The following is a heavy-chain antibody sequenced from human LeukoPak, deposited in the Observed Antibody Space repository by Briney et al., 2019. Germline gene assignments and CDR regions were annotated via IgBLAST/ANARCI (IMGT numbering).Heavy chain of an antibody. Sequence: GRSLRLSCAASGFTFSNYGMHWVRQAPGKGLEWVSFTDTSGNYIYYGDSVKGRFTISRDNARNLLFLQMNGLRAEDTAVYYCARGRSITLLRGVAMSDGFDIWGQGAMVAVSS. D-gene: IGHD3-10*01. CDR2: TDTSGNYI. CDR1: GFTFSNYG. V-gene: IGHV3-21*06. J-gene: IGHJ3*02. CDR3: ARGRSITLLRGVAMSDGFDI.